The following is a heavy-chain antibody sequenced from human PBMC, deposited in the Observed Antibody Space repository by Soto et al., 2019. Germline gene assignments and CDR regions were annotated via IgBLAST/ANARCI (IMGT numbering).Heavy chain of an antibody. V-gene: IGHV3-23*01. CDR3: AKEVGYSSGYDYFDY. CDR1: GFTFSSYA. Sequence: EVQLLGSGGGLVQPGGSLRLSCAASGFTFSSYAMSWVRQAPGKGLEWVSGISGSGVSTHYADSVQGRFTISRDNSKNTLYLQMHSLRAEDTAAYYCAKEVGYSSGYDYFDYWGQGTLVTVSS. D-gene: IGHD6-19*01. CDR2: ISGSGVST. J-gene: IGHJ4*02.